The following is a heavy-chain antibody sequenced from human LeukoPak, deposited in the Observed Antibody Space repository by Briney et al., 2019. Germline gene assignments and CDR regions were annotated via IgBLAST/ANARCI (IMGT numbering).Heavy chain of an antibody. CDR3: AKQSVVVPAALGAFDI. J-gene: IGHJ3*02. CDR2: IRYDGSNK. CDR1: GFTFSSYG. D-gene: IGHD2-2*01. Sequence: GGSLRLSCAASGFTFSSYGMHWVRQVPGKGLEWVAFIRYDGSNKYYADSVKGRFTISRDNSKNTLYLQMNSLRAEDTAVYYCAKQSVVVPAALGAFDIWGQGTMVTVSS. V-gene: IGHV3-30*02.